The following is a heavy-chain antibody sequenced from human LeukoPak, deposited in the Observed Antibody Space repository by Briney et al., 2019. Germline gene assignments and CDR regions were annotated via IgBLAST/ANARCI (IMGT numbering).Heavy chain of an antibody. CDR3: AKGPYYDFWSGYSLFDY. J-gene: IGHJ4*02. CDR1: GFTFSSYA. Sequence: GGSLRLSCAASGFTFSSYAMSWVRQAPGKGLEWVSAISGSGGSTYYADSVKGRFTISRDNSKNTLYQQMNSLRAEDTAVYYCAKGPYYDFWSGYSLFDYWGQGTLVTVSS. D-gene: IGHD3-3*01. CDR2: ISGSGGST. V-gene: IGHV3-23*01.